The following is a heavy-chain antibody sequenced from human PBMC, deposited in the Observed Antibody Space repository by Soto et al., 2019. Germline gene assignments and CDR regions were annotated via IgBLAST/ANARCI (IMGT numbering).Heavy chain of an antibody. CDR3: ARDVGYTWNLSDY. Sequence: QVKLVQSGAEVKKHGASVKVSCTASGYTFNSYASHWVRKAPGQRLEWMGWVNAGNGNTKYSQKLQGRVTITRDTSASTAYMEVSSLRYEDTAVYYCARDVGYTWNLSDYWGQGTLVTVSS. V-gene: IGHV1-3*01. J-gene: IGHJ4*02. D-gene: IGHD1-20*01. CDR1: GYTFNSYA. CDR2: VNAGNGNT.